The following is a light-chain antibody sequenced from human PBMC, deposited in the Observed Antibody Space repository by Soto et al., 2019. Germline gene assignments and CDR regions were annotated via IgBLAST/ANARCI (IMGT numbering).Light chain of an antibody. Sequence: DIQLTQSPSFLSASVGDRVTITCRASQGIRNDLAWYQQKPGRAPKLLMYIASTLQTGVPSRFSGSQSGTEFTLTISSLQPEDFATYYCQQVNNYPITFGQGTRLEIK. J-gene: IGKJ5*01. CDR2: IAS. CDR3: QQVNNYPIT. V-gene: IGKV1-9*01. CDR1: QGIRND.